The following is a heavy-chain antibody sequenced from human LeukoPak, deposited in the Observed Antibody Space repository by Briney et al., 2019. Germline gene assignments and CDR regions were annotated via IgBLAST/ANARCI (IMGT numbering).Heavy chain of an antibody. J-gene: IGHJ6*02. CDR3: AGKVITYYYYGMDV. V-gene: IGHV4-59*12. CDR1: GASISSYY. Sequence: PSETLSLTCTVSGASISSYYWSWIRQPPGKELEWIGYIYYSGSTTYNPSLNSRVTISVDTSKNHFSLKLSSVTAADTAVYYCAGKVITYYYYGMDVWGQGTTVTVSS. CDR2: IYYSGST. D-gene: IGHD3-22*01.